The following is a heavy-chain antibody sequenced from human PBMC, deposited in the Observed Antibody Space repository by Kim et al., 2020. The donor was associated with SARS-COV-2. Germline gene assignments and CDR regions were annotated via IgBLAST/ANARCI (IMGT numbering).Heavy chain of an antibody. Sequence: PSLESRVTISVDTSKNQFSLKLSAVTAADTAVYYCARYGTGYYYYYGMYVWGQGTTVTVSS. V-gene: IGHV4-34*01. D-gene: IGHD3-9*01. CDR3: ARYGTGYYYYYGMYV. J-gene: IGHJ6*02.